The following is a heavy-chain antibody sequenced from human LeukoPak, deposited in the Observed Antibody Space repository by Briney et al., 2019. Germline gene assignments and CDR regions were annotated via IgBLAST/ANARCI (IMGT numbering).Heavy chain of an antibody. CDR2: ISAYNGNT. V-gene: IGHV1-18*01. J-gene: IGHJ6*02. D-gene: IGHD5-12*01. CDR1: GGTFSSYA. Sequence: ASVKVSCKASGGTFSSYAISWVRQAPGQGLEWMGWISAYNGNTNYAQKLQGRVTMTTDTSTSTAYMELRSLRSDDTAVYYCARQMATIYYYGMDVWGQGTTVTVSS. CDR3: ARQMATIYYYGMDV.